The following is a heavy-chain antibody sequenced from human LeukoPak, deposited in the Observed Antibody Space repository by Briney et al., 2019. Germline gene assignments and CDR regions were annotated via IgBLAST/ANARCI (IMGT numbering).Heavy chain of an antibody. D-gene: IGHD3-22*01. J-gene: IGHJ4*02. Sequence: ASVKVSCRASGYTFTGYYMHWVRQAPGQGLEWMGWINPNSGGTNYAQKFQGRVTMTRDTSISTAYMELSRLRSDDTAVYYCASGGAYYYDSSGYYSLDYWGQGTLVTVSS. CDR2: INPNSGGT. V-gene: IGHV1-2*02. CDR3: ASGGAYYYDSSGYYSLDY. CDR1: GYTFTGYY.